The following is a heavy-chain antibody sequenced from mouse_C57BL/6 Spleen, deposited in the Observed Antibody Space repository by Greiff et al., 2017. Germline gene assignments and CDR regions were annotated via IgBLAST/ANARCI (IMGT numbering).Heavy chain of an antibody. V-gene: IGHV1-66*01. CDR1: GYSFTSYY. CDR2: IYPGSGNT. J-gene: IGHJ1*03. D-gene: IGHD1-1*01. Sequence: VQLQQSGPELVKPGASVKISCKASGYSFTSYYIHWVKQRPGQGLEWIGWIYPGSGNTKYNEKFKGKATLTADTSSSTAYMQLSSLTSEDSAVYYCARGDYGSSHWYFDVWGTGTTVTVSS. CDR3: ARGDYGSSHWYFDV.